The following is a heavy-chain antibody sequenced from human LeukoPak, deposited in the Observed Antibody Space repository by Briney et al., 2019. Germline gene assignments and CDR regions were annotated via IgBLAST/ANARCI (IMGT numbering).Heavy chain of an antibody. CDR3: ARWELPFY. V-gene: IGHV3-53*01. D-gene: IGHD1-26*01. CDR2: IYSGGST. Sequence: PGGSLRLSCAASGFTVSSNYMSWVRQAPGKGLEWVSVIYSGGSTYYADSVKGRFTISRDNAKNSLYLQMNSLRAEDTAVYYCARWELPFYWGQGTLVTVSS. J-gene: IGHJ4*02. CDR1: GFTVSSNY.